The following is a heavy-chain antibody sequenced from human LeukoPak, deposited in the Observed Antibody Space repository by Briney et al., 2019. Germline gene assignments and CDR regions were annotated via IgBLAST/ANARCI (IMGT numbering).Heavy chain of an antibody. Sequence: GGSLRLSCAASGFTFSTYAMSWVRQAPGKGLEWVSGISGSGNSAYYADSVKGRFTISRDNSKNTLYLQMNSLRAEDTAVYYCARRRDSGSLQHFDYWGQGTLVTVSS. J-gene: IGHJ4*02. CDR1: GFTFSTYA. CDR3: ARRRDSGSLQHFDY. V-gene: IGHV3-23*01. CDR2: ISGSGNSA. D-gene: IGHD1-26*01.